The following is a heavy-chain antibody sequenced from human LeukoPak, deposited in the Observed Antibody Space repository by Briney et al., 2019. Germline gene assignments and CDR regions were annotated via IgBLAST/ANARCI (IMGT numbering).Heavy chain of an antibody. CDR2: IYYSGST. CDR3: ARQEGEYSNFDQRYYYYYMDV. J-gene: IGHJ6*03. CDR1: GGSISSHY. V-gene: IGHV4-59*11. D-gene: IGHD6-6*01. Sequence: PSETLSLTCTVSGGSISSHYWSWIRQPPGKGLEWIGYIYYSGSTNYNPSLKSRVTISVDTSKKQFFLKLSSVTAADTAVYYCARQEGEYSNFDQRYYYYYMDVWGKGTTVTVSS.